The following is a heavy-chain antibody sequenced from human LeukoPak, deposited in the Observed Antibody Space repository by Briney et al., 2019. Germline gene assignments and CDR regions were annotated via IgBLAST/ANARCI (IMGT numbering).Heavy chain of an antibody. CDR2: THYTEGS. D-gene: IGHD3-22*01. V-gene: IGHV4-59*08. CDR1: GASIRRYY. Sequence: SETLSLTCTVSGASIRRYYWSWIRQAPGKGLEWIGSTHYTEGSTFNPSLRSRVTFSTDTSKNQFFLQLTSVTVADTAIYYCARRYQYDKSGHYYDDFWGQGTLVTVSS. J-gene: IGHJ4*02. CDR3: ARRYQYDKSGHYYDDF.